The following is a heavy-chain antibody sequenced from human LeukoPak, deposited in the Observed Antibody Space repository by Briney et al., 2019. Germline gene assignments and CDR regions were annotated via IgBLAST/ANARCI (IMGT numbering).Heavy chain of an antibody. D-gene: IGHD6-19*01. V-gene: IGHV3-21*01. CDR3: GRGGGWYTY. J-gene: IGHJ4*02. Sequence: PGGSLRLSCAASGFTFSSYAMNWVRQAPGKGLEWVSYISSSTNYIYYADSAKGRFTISRDNAKNSLYLQMNSLRAEDTAVYYWGRGGGWYTYWGKEPLVTVST. CDR2: ISSSTNYI. CDR1: GFTFSSYA.